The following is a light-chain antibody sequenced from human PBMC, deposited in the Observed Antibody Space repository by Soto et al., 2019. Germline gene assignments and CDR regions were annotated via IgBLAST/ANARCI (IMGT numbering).Light chain of an antibody. CDR1: NSDVGGYNY. V-gene: IGLV2-8*01. CDR3: NSYAGSNNLV. Sequence: QSALTQPPSASGSPGQSVTISCTGTNSDVGGYNYVSWYQQHPGKVPKLMIYEVSKRPSGVPDRFSGSKSGNTASLTVFGLQAEDEADYYCNSYAGSNNLVFGGGTKLTVL. J-gene: IGLJ2*01. CDR2: EVS.